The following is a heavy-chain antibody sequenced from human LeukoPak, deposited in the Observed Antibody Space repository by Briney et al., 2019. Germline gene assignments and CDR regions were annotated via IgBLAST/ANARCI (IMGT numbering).Heavy chain of an antibody. CDR1: GLTFSSNS. V-gene: IGHV3-48*01. D-gene: IGHD3-3*01. Sequence: GGSLRLSCTASGLTFSSNSMNWVRQAPGKGLEWVSYIISSSSTIYYADSVKGRFTISRDNAKNSLYLQMNSLRAEDTAVYYCARGGKYYDFWSGYSDYYYGMDVWGQGTTVTVSS. J-gene: IGHJ6*02. CDR2: IISSSSTI. CDR3: ARGGKYYDFWSGYSDYYYGMDV.